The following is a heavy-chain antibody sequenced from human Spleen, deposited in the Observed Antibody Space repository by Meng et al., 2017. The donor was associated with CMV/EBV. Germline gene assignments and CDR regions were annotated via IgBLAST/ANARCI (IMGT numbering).Heavy chain of an antibody. D-gene: IGHD6-19*01. J-gene: IGHJ4*02. Sequence: VSADSVSSGFYYWTWIRQPPGKGLECIGYINYSGTTYYNPSLKSRVTMSIDTSKNQFSLKLSSLTAADTAVYYCAKTGSGSGWNFDYWGQGALVTVSS. CDR3: AKTGSGSGWNFDY. CDR2: INYSGTT. V-gene: IGHV4-61*01. CDR1: ADSVSSGFYY.